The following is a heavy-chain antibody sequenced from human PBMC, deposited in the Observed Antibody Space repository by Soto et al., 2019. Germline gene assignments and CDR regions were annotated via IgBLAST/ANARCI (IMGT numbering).Heavy chain of an antibody. Sequence: QVQLVESGGGVVQPGRSLRLSCAASGFTFSSYGMHWVRQAPGKGLEWVAVISYDGSNKYYADSVKGRFTISRDNSKNTLYLQMNSLRAEDTAVYYCAKDWCGGDCFVDAFDIWGQGTMVTVSS. CDR3: AKDWCGGDCFVDAFDI. CDR2: ISYDGSNK. D-gene: IGHD2-21*02. CDR1: GFTFSSYG. V-gene: IGHV3-30*18. J-gene: IGHJ3*02.